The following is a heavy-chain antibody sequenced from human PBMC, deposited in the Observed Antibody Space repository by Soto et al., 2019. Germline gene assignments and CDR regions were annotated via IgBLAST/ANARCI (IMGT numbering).Heavy chain of an antibody. Sequence: QVQLVQSGAEVKKPGASVKVSCKVSGYTLTELSIHWVRQAPGKGLEWMGGFDPEQGKIIYAQKFLGRVSMTEDTSTDTAYMELSSLRSVYTALHYCATTYLVEAFDIWGQGTMVSVSS. CDR3: ATTYLVEAFDI. J-gene: IGHJ3*02. D-gene: IGHD3-10*01. CDR2: FDPEQGKI. V-gene: IGHV1-24*01. CDR1: GYTLTELS.